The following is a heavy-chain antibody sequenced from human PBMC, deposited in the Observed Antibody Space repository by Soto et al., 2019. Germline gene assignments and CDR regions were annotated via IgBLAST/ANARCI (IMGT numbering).Heavy chain of an antibody. D-gene: IGHD6-19*01. CDR2: TYYRSKWYN. Sequence: PSQTLSLTCAISGDSVSSNSAAWNWIRQSPSGGLEWLGRTYYRSKWYNDYAVSVKSRITINPDTSKNQFSLQLNSVTPEDTAVYYCAREYSSGWYSLYSMDVWGQGTTVTVSS. CDR1: GDSVSSNSAA. CDR3: AREYSSGWYSLYSMDV. V-gene: IGHV6-1*01. J-gene: IGHJ6*02.